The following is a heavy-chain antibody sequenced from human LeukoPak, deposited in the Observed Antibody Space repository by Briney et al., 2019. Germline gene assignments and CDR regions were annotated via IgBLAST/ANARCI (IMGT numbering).Heavy chain of an antibody. CDR2: IYNTGPI. Sequence: KPSETLSLTCTVSGASISSGSYYWSWVRQPVGKGLEWIGRIYNTGPINYSPSLKSRLTISMDTSKNQFSLKLSSVNATDTAVFYCARERSGWYQSKGIDYWGQGTLVTVSS. CDR3: ARERSGWYQSKGIDY. D-gene: IGHD6-19*01. J-gene: IGHJ4*02. CDR1: GASISSGSYY. V-gene: IGHV4-61*02.